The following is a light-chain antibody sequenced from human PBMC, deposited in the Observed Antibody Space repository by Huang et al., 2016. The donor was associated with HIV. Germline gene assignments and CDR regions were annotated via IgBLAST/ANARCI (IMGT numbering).Light chain of an antibody. Sequence: DIQITQSPSSLSASVGDRVNITCRASQNINRYLNWYQQRPGEAPKLLMHGPSSLQSRVPARFTGSGSGTDFTLTISSLQPEDSATYYCQQSARTPRTFGQGTKLEI. J-gene: IGKJ2*01. CDR2: GPS. CDR1: QNINRY. V-gene: IGKV1-39*01. CDR3: QQSARTPRT.